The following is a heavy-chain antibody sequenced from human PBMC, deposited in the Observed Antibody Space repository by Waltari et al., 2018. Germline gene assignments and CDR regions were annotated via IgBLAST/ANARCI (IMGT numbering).Heavy chain of an antibody. J-gene: IGHJ4*02. V-gene: IGHV1-2*06. CDR2: INPNSGGT. Sequence: QVQLVQSGAEVKKPGASVKVSCKASGYTLHGYYIHWCRQAPGQGLEWRGRINPNSGGTNYAQKFQGRVTMTRDTSISTAYMELSRLRSDDTAVYYCARIYSGGILTGPGHWGQGTLVTVSS. D-gene: IGHD3-9*01. CDR3: ARIYSGGILTGPGH. CDR1: GYTLHGYY.